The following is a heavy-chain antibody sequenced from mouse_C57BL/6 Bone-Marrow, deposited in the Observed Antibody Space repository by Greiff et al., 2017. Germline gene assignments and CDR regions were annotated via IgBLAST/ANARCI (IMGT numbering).Heavy chain of an antibody. Sequence: VQLQQSGAELARPGASVKLSCKASGYTFTSYGISWVQQRTGQGLEWIGEIYPRSGNTYYTEKFKGRATLTADKSSSTAYMELRSLTSEDSAVYFCASFYYYGSSYDYWGQGTTLTVSS. D-gene: IGHD1-1*01. CDR2: IYPRSGNT. V-gene: IGHV1-81*01. CDR1: GYTFTSYG. J-gene: IGHJ2*01. CDR3: ASFYYYGSSYDY.